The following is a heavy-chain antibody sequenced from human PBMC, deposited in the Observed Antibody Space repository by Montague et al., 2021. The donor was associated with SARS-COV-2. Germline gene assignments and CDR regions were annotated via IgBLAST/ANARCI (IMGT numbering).Heavy chain of an antibody. Sequence: SLRLSCAASGFTFDDYAMHWVWQAPGKGLEWVSGISWNSGSIGYADSVKGRFTISRDNAKNSLYLQMNSLRAEDTALYYCAKLGSYTDYWGQGTLVTVSS. CDR2: ISWNSGSI. D-gene: IGHD2-2*02. CDR3: AKLGSYTDY. CDR1: GFTFDDYA. J-gene: IGHJ4*02. V-gene: IGHV3-9*01.